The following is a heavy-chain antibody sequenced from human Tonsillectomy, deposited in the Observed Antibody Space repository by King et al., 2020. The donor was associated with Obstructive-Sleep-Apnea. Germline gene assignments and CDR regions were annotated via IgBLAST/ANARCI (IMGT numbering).Heavy chain of an antibody. V-gene: IGHV3-21*01. D-gene: IGHD2-2*01. J-gene: IGHJ6*02. CDR3: ARDGEDIVVVPAANGYYYYYYGMDV. CDR1: GFTFSSYS. Sequence: VQLVESGGGLVKPGGSLRLSCAASGFTFSSYSMNWVRQAPGKGLEWVSSISSSSSYIYYADSVKGRFTISRDNAKNSLYLQMNSLRAEDTAVYYCARDGEDIVVVPAANGYYYYYYGMDVWGQGTTVTVSS. CDR2: ISSSSSYI.